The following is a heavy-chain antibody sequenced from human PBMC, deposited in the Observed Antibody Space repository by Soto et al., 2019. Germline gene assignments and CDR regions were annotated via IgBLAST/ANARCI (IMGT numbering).Heavy chain of an antibody. CDR2: IKSKSDGETA. CDR3: TTGCTVRGEDNYYYYNLDV. J-gene: IGHJ6*02. D-gene: IGHD3-10*01. Sequence: EVQLVESGGGLVKPGGSLRLSCAVSGLTFSKAWMSWVRQAPGKGLEWVGRIKSKSDGETADYAAPVKGRFIISRDDSKNTVYLQVNSLKTEDTAVYYCTTGCTVRGEDNYYYYNLDVWGPGTTVTVSS. V-gene: IGHV3-15*01. CDR1: GLTFSKAW.